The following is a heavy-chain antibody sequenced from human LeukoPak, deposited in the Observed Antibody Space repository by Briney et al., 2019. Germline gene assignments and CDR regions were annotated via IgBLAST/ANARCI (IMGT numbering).Heavy chain of an antibody. CDR1: GFTFSSYA. CDR3: ARGSVSRGFDY. D-gene: IGHD3-10*01. V-gene: IGHV3-30*01. CDR2: ISYDGSNK. J-gene: IGHJ4*02. Sequence: GGSLRLSCAASGFTFSSYATHWVRQAPGKGLEWVAVISYDGSNKYYADSVKGRFTISRDNSKNTLYLQMNSLRAEVTAVYYCARGSVSRGFDYWGQGTLVTVSS.